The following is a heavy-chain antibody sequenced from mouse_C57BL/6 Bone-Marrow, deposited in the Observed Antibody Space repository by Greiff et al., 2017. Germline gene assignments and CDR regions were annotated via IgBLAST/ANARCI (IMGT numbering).Heavy chain of an antibody. CDR1: GYSFTDYN. CDR2: INPNYGTT. Sequence: VQLQQSGPELVKPGASVKISCKASGYSFTDYNMNWVKQSNGKSLEWIGVINPNYGTTSSNQKFKGKATLTVDQSSSKAYMQLNRMTSEESADYCGGREGLLEYFDVWGKGTTVTVSS. J-gene: IGHJ1*03. CDR3: GREGLLEYFDV. V-gene: IGHV1-39*01. D-gene: IGHD2-3*01.